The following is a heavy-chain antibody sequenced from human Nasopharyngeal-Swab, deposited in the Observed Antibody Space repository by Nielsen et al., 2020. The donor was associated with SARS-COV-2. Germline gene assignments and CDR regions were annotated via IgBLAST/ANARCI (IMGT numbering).Heavy chain of an antibody. Sequence: GGSLRLSCAASGFTFSSYSMNWVRQAPGKGLEWVSSISSSSSYIYYADSVKGRFTISRDNSKNTLYLQMNSLRAEDTAVYYCAKDLAVITGYFQHWGQGTLVTVSS. V-gene: IGHV3-21*04. CDR2: ISSSSSYI. CDR3: AKDLAVITGYFQH. CDR1: GFTFSSYS. J-gene: IGHJ1*01. D-gene: IGHD3-22*01.